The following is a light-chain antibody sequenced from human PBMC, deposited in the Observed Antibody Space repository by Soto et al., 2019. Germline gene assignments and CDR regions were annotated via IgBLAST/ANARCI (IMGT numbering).Light chain of an antibody. J-gene: IGLJ1*01. Sequence: QSVLTQAPSASGTPGQRVTISCSGSSSNIERSSVNWYQHLPGTAPKLLIYSNDRRPSGVPERFSGSKSGTSASLAISGLQSEDEADYYCSAWDDSLNGLYVFGTGTALTVL. CDR2: SND. CDR3: SAWDDSLNGLYV. V-gene: IGLV1-44*01. CDR1: SSNIERSS.